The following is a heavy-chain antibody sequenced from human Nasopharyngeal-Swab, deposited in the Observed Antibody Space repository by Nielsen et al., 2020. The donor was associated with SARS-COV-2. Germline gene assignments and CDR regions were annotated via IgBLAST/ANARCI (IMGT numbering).Heavy chain of an antibody. J-gene: IGHJ3*02. CDR2: IYCSGST. V-gene: IGHV4-59*01. Sequence: SETLSLTCTVSGGSISSYYWSWIRQLPGKGLEWIGYIYCSGSTNYNPSLKSRVTISVDTSKNQFSLKLSSVTAADTAVYYCAREYQSTYYYDSSGPIYGAFDIWGQGTMVTVSS. CDR3: AREYQSTYYYDSSGPIYGAFDI. D-gene: IGHD3-22*01. CDR1: GGSISSYY.